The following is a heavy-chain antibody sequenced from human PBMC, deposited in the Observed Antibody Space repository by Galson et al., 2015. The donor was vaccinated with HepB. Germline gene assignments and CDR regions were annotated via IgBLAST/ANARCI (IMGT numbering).Heavy chain of an antibody. CDR2: ISPYNGIT. CDR1: GYTLTRYG. V-gene: IGHV1-18*04. J-gene: IGHJ1*01. Sequence: SVKVSCKASGYTLTRYGIGWVRQAPGQGLEWMGWISPYNGITKYAQKFQGRVTMKTDTSTRTAYMELRSLRSNDTAVYYCARDRVAEAGYAEYFQYWGQGTLVSVSS. CDR3: ARDRVAEAGYAEYFQY. D-gene: IGHD6-13*01.